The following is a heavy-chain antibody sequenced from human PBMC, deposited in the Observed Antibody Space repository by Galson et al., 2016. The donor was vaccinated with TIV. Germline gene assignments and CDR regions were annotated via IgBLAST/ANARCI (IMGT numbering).Heavy chain of an antibody. D-gene: IGHD5-12*01. CDR1: GGTFNEYT. V-gene: IGHV1-69*13. CDR3: ARDDSVVNITVGAIDAFDH. Sequence: SVKVSCKASGGTFNEYTITWIRQAPGQGLEWMGGIIPSLGTANFAQKFQGRVMITADESTNTVYMEIRSLRFEDTAVYYCARDDSVVNITVGAIDAFDHWGQGTMVMVSS. CDR2: IIPSLGTA. J-gene: IGHJ3*01.